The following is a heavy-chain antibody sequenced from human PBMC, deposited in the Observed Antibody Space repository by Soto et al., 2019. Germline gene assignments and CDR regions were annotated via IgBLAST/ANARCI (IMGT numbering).Heavy chain of an antibody. CDR3: ATDHVYYGSVNQWFDP. D-gene: IGHD3-10*01. Sequence: QVQLVQSGAEVEKPGASVKVSCKVSGYTLTELSMHWVRQAPGKGLEWMGGFDPEDGETIYAQKFQGRVTMTEDTSTDTAYMELSSLRSEDTAVYYCATDHVYYGSVNQWFDPWGQGTLVTVSS. V-gene: IGHV1-24*01. J-gene: IGHJ5*02. CDR2: FDPEDGET. CDR1: GYTLTELS.